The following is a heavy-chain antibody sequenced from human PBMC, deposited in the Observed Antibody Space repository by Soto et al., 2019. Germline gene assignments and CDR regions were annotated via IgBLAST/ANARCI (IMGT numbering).Heavy chain of an antibody. V-gene: IGHV4-30-4*01. CDR3: ARDSLPAHTYYGMDV. CDR2: IYQRGST. CDR1: GGSISSDDYY. J-gene: IGHJ6*02. Sequence: PSETLSLTCTVSGGSISSDDYYWSWVRQLPGKGLEWIGYIYQRGSTYYNPSLKSRLTISVASSKNLFSLRLRSVTAADTAIYFCARDSLPAHTYYGMDVWGQGTTVTVSS.